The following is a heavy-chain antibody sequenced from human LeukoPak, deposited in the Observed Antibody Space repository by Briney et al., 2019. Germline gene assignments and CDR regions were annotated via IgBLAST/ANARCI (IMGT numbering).Heavy chain of an antibody. J-gene: IGHJ5*02. CDR2: ISHVGTT. Sequence: SETLSLTCAVYGGSFSSYLGWTRQPPGKGLEWIGEISHVGTTKYNPSLKSRVIISVDTSKNQFSLRVTSVTAADTAVYYCAREPDRIRFDPWGQGTLVTVSS. CDR3: AREPDRIRFDP. CDR1: GGSFSSY. V-gene: IGHV4-34*01. D-gene: IGHD1-14*01.